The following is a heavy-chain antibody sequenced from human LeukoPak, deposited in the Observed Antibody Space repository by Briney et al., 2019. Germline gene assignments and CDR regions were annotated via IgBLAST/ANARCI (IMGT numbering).Heavy chain of an antibody. V-gene: IGHV4-59*05. CDR3: ARQPSEDIVVVVAAGWFDP. CDR1: GDSLSDNY. CDR2: TYYSGST. Sequence: SETLSLTCTVSGDSLSDNYWSWIRQPAGKGLEWIGSTYYSGSTYYNPSLKSRVTISVDTSKNQFSLKLSSVTAADTAVYYCARQPSEDIVVVVAAGWFDPWGQGTLVTVSS. J-gene: IGHJ5*02. D-gene: IGHD2-15*01.